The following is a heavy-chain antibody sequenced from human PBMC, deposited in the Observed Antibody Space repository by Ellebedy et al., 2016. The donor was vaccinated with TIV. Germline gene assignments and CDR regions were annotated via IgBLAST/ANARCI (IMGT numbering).Heavy chain of an antibody. D-gene: IGHD3-10*01. CDR1: GYTFTGYY. CDR2: INPNSGGT. CDR3: ARGSAEGRAFDY. V-gene: IGHV1-2*02. Sequence: AASVKVSCKASGYTFTGYYMHWVRQAPGQGLEWMGWINPNSGGTNYAQKFQGRVTITRDTPASTAYMELSSLTSEDTAVYYCARGSAEGRAFDYWGQGTLVTVSS. J-gene: IGHJ4*02.